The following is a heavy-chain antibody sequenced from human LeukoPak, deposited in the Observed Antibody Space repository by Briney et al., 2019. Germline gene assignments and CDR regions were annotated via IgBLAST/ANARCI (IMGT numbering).Heavy chain of an antibody. CDR3: ARDLRLGECTDY. CDR1: GFTFSSYG. CDR2: ISSSSSYI. V-gene: IGHV3-21*01. Sequence: GGSLRLSCAASGFTFSSYGMHWVRQAPGKGLEWVSGISSSSSYIYYADSVKGRFTISRDNAKNSLYLQMNSLRAEDTAVYYCARDLRLGECTDYWGQGTLVTVSS. J-gene: IGHJ4*02. D-gene: IGHD3-16*01.